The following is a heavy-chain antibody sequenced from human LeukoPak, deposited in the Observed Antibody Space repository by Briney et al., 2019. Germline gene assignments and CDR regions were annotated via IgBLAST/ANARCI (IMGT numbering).Heavy chain of an antibody. Sequence: PGGSLRLSCAASGFAFSSYSMNWVRQAPGKGLEWVSSISSSSSYIYYADSVKGRFTISRDNAKNSLYLQMNSLRAEDTAVYYCASRIVGATGGFDYWGQGTLVTVSS. CDR3: ASRIVGATGGFDY. D-gene: IGHD1-26*01. J-gene: IGHJ4*02. V-gene: IGHV3-21*01. CDR1: GFAFSSYS. CDR2: ISSSSSYI.